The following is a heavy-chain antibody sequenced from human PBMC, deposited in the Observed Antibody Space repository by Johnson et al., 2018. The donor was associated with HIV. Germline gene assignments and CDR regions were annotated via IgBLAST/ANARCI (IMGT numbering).Heavy chain of an antibody. V-gene: IGHV3-30*02. CDR3: AKDRDAYTLSTDAFDI. D-gene: IGHD5-24*01. CDR1: GFTVSTNY. J-gene: IGHJ3*02. CDR2: IRYDGSNK. Sequence: QVQLVESGGGVIQRGGSLRLSCAASGFTVSTNYMSWVRQAPGKGLEWVALIRYDGSNKYYEDSVKGRFTISRDNSKNTLYLKMNSLRAEDTAVYHCAKDRDAYTLSTDAFDIWGQGTMVTVSS.